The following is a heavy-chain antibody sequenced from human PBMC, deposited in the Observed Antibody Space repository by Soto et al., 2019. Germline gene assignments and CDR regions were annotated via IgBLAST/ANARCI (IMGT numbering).Heavy chain of an antibody. CDR1: GFTFSSYG. CDR2: ISYDGSNK. D-gene: IGHD6-13*01. V-gene: IGHV3-30*18. CDR3: AKDRRQQLAFDY. J-gene: IGHJ4*02. Sequence: QVQLVESGGGVVQPGRSLRLSCAASGFTFSSYGMHWVRQAPGKGLEWVAVISYDGSNKYYADSVKGRFTISRDNSKNTLYLQMNSLRAEDTAVYYCAKDRRQQLAFDYWGQGTLVTVSS.